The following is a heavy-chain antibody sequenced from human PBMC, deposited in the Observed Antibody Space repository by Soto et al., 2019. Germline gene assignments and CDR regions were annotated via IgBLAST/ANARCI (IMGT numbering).Heavy chain of an antibody. D-gene: IGHD3-22*01. CDR1: GFTFSSYA. CDR3: AKGSTYYYDSSGSTHGDY. CDR2: IRGSGGST. Sequence: GGSLRLSCAASGFTFSSYAMSWVRQAPGKGLEWVSAIRGSGGSTYYADSVKGRFTISRDNSKDTLYLQMNSLRAEDTAVYYCAKGSTYYYDSSGSTHGDYWGQGTLVTVSS. J-gene: IGHJ4*02. V-gene: IGHV3-23*01.